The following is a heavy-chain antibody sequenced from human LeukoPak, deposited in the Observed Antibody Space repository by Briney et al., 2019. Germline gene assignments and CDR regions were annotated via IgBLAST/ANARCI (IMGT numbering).Heavy chain of an antibody. Sequence: GGSLRLSCAASGFTFSSYWMHWVRQAPGKGLVWVSRIKSDGSTTNYADSVKGRFTISRDNAENTLYLHMNSLRVEDTAVYYCTRRVSTTRWFDPWGQGTLVTVSS. CDR1: GFTFSSYW. CDR2: IKSDGSTT. V-gene: IGHV3-74*01. D-gene: IGHD2-15*01. CDR3: TRRVSTTRWFDP. J-gene: IGHJ5*02.